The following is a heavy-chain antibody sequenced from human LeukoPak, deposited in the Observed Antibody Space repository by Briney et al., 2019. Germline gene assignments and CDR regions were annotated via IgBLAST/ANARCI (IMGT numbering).Heavy chain of an antibody. CDR2: IYYSGST. CDR3: AREVRGSGSYSGYYYYYMDV. CDR1: GGSISSSSYY. V-gene: IGHV4-39*07. Sequence: PSETLSLTCTVSGGSISSSSYYWGWTRQPPGKGLEWIGSIYYSGSTYYNPSLKSRVTISVDTSKNQFSLKLSSVTAADTAVYYCAREVRGSGSYSGYYYYYMDVWGKGTTVTVSS. J-gene: IGHJ6*03. D-gene: IGHD3-10*01.